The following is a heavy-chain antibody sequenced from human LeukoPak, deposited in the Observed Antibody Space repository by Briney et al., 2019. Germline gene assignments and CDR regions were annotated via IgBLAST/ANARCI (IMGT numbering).Heavy chain of an antibody. CDR2: INHSGST. CDR1: GGSFSGYY. CDR3: ARDGSGMYNWFDP. V-gene: IGHV4-34*01. D-gene: IGHD3-10*01. Sequence: SETLSLTRAVYGGSFSGYYWSWIRQPPGKGLEWIGEINHSGSTNYNPSLKSRVTISVDTSKNQFSLKLSSVTAADTAVYYCARDGSGMYNWFDPWGQGTLVTVSS. J-gene: IGHJ5*02.